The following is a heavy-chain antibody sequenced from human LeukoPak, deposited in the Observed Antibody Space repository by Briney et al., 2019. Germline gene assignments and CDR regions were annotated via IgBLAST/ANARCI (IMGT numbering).Heavy chain of an antibody. Sequence: SQTLSLTRVISGDSVSSNSAAWNWIRQSPSRGLEWLGSTYYRSKWYNDYAVSVKSRITINPDTSKNQFPLQLNSVTPEDTAVYYCAREAITFRVDWFDPWGQGTLVTVSS. D-gene: IGHD3-16*01. CDR1: GDSVSSNSAA. CDR3: AREAITFRVDWFDP. J-gene: IGHJ5*02. CDR2: TYYRSKWYN. V-gene: IGHV6-1*01.